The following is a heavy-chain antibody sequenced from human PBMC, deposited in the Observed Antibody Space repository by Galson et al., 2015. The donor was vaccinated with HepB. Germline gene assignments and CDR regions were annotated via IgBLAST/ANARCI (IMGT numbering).Heavy chain of an antibody. CDR1: GFTFSSYS. Sequence: SLRLSCAASGFTFSSYSMNWVRQAPGKGLEWVSSISSSSSYIYYADSVKGRFTISRDNAKNSLYLQMNSLRAEDTAVYYCARVYDYDFWSGYYMGYYYGMDVWGQGTTVTVSS. J-gene: IGHJ6*02. V-gene: IGHV3-21*01. D-gene: IGHD3-3*01. CDR2: ISSSSSYI. CDR3: ARVYDYDFWSGYYMGYYYGMDV.